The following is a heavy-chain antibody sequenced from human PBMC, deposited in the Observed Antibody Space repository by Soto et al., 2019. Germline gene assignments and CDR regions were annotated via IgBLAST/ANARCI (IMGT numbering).Heavy chain of an antibody. Sequence: SETLSLTYTVSGGSVSSGSYYWSWIRQPPGKGLEWIGYIYYSGSTNYNPSLKSRVTISVDTSKNQFSLKLSSVTAADTAVYYCAATTLTRIQLWLGGDYWGQGTLVTVSS. CDR3: AATTLTRIQLWLGGDY. CDR1: GGSVSSGSYY. V-gene: IGHV4-61*01. CDR2: IYYSGST. D-gene: IGHD5-18*01. J-gene: IGHJ4*02.